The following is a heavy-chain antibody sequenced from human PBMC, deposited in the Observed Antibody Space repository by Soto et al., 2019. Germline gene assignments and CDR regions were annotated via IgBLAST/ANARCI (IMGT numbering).Heavy chain of an antibody. J-gene: IGHJ4*02. CDR3: SRENWFQDY. Sequence: WGSLLISCAASVFTFTAYYMTWVRQVPGKGLEWVASINKDGSKQYYVDSVKGRFTISRDNAMNSLYLQMNSLRAGDTALYYCSRENWFQDYWGQGTMVTVSS. D-gene: IGHD3-10*01. V-gene: IGHV3-7*03. CDR2: INKDGSKQ. CDR1: VFTFTAYY.